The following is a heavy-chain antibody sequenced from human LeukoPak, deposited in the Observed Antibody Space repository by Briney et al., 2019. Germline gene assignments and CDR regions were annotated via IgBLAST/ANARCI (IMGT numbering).Heavy chain of an antibody. CDR3: ARGYIYDFLNWFDP. J-gene: IGHJ5*02. CDR2: ISSSSSTI. Sequence: HPGGSLRLSCAASGFTFSSYWMSWVRQAPGKGLEWVSYISSSSSTIYYADSVKGRFTISRDNAKNSLYLQMNSLRAEDTAVYYCARGYIYDFLNWFDPWGQGTLVTVSS. CDR1: GFTFSSYW. D-gene: IGHD3-3*01. V-gene: IGHV3-48*01.